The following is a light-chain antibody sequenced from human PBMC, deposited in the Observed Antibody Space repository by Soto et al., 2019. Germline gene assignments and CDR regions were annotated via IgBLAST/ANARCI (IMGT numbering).Light chain of an antibody. CDR2: GAS. CDR3: LQDINYPGT. J-gene: IGKJ1*01. Sequence: ASQMTQAPSSLPASVGDRVTSSCRPSQGIGNALGWYQQKPGKPPKVLIYGASNLQSGVPPRFSGSGSGTDFTLAITSLQHEDSATYYCLQDINYPGTFGQGTKADIK. CDR1: QGIGNA. V-gene: IGKV1-6*01.